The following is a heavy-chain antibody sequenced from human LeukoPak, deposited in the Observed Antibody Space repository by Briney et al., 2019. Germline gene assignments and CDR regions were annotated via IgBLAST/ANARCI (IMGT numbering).Heavy chain of an antibody. Sequence: PGGSLRLSCATSGFTLSLAWRHWVRQAPGKGLEWVSRIKNDGSYTNYADSVKGRFTISRDNARNALYLQMSSLRDEDTAVYYCARDNCGGDCYRGFDCWGQGTLVTVSS. V-gene: IGHV3-74*01. CDR2: IKNDGSYT. J-gene: IGHJ4*02. CDR1: GFTLSLAW. CDR3: ARDNCGGDCYRGFDC. D-gene: IGHD2-21*02.